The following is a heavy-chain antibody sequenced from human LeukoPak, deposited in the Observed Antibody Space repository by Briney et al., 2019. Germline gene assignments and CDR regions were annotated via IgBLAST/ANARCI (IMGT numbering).Heavy chain of an antibody. V-gene: IGHV3-74*01. D-gene: IGHD2-2*01. Sequence: GGSLRLSCAASGFTFRSYWMHWVRHVPGKGLVWVSRLNTDGSSTTYADSVKGRFTISRDHAKNTLYMQMNSLRAEDSAVYYCARDTSSAFDYWGQGTLVTVSS. CDR1: GFTFRSYW. CDR2: LNTDGSST. J-gene: IGHJ4*02. CDR3: ARDTSSAFDY.